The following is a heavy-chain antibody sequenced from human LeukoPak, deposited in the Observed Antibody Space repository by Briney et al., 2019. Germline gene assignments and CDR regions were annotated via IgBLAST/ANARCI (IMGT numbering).Heavy chain of an antibody. CDR1: GGSISSYY. Sequence: SETLSLTCTVSGGSISSYYWNWIRQSPGKELEWIAYVHYSGSANYNPSLKSRVTISVDTSKNQFSLRLSSVTAADTAVYYCARQTALDFGGKSYFEYWGQGTLVTVSS. CDR2: VHYSGSA. V-gene: IGHV4-59*08. J-gene: IGHJ4*02. CDR3: ARQTALDFGGKSYFEY. D-gene: IGHD4-23*01.